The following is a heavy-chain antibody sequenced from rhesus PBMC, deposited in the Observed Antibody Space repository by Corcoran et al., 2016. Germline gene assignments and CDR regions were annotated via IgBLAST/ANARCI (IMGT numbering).Heavy chain of an antibody. Sequence: QLQLQESGPGLVKPSETLSLTCAVSGGSISSHYWSWTRPPPGKELEWLGRISGGCVSPDYHPSLNSRVILSNDTSKNQFSLKLSSVSAADTAVYYCTRGGLTDWYFDLWGPGTPITISS. D-gene: IGHD2-21*01. CDR2: ISGGCVSP. CDR3: TRGGLTDWYFDL. CDR1: GGSISSHY. J-gene: IGHJ2*01. V-gene: IGHV4-173*01.